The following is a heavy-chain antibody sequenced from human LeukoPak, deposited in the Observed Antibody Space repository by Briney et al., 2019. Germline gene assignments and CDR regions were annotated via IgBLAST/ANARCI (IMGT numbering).Heavy chain of an antibody. J-gene: IGHJ4*02. V-gene: IGHV3-23*01. D-gene: IGHD3-3*01. CDR3: AKLGYYDFWSNYLVFHN. CDR2: VIGSGGST. Sequence: GGSLRLSCPASGFTFNSYAITWVRQAPGKWLGWVLAVIGSGGSTYYPDSEERRFTISRDNSKDTLYLQINSLRVEDTAVYFCAKLGYYDFWSNYLVFHNWGQGTVVT. CDR1: GFTFNSYA.